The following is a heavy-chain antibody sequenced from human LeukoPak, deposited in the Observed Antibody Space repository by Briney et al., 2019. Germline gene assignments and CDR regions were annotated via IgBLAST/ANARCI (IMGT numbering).Heavy chain of an antibody. CDR2: IIPIFGTA. CDR1: GGTFSSYA. CDR3: ARVARFLEWLLPSLNYGMDV. V-gene: IGHV1-69*01. J-gene: IGHJ6*02. Sequence: ASVKVSCKASGGTFSSYAISWVRQAPGQGLEWMGGIIPIFGTANYAQKFQGRVTITADESTSTAYMELSSLRSEDTAVYYCARVARFLEWLLPSLNYGMDVWGQGTTVTVSS. D-gene: IGHD3-3*01.